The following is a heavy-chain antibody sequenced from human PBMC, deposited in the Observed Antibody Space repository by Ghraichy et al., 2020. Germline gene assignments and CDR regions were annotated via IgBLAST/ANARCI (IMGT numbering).Heavy chain of an antibody. Sequence: GGSLRLSCAASGFTFSSYSMNWVRQAPGKGLEWVSSISSSSSYIYYADSVKGRFTISRDNAKNSLYLQMNSLRAEDTAVYYCARESDSGYGYLDYWGQGNLVTVSS. V-gene: IGHV3-21*01. CDR2: ISSSSSYI. CDR1: GFTFSSYS. D-gene: IGHD5-12*01. CDR3: ARESDSGYGYLDY. J-gene: IGHJ4*02.